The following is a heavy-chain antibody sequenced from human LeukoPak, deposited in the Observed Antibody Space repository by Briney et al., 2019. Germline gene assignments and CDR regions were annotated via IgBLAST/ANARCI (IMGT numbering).Heavy chain of an antibody. Sequence: PGRSLRLSCAASGFTFSSYAMHWVRQAPGKGLEWVAVISYDGSNKYYADSVKGRFTISRDNSKNTLYLQMNSLRAEDTAVYYCAKEAQYSSGWYVDYWGQGTLVTVSS. CDR3: AKEAQYSSGWYVDY. J-gene: IGHJ4*02. D-gene: IGHD6-19*01. CDR2: ISYDGSNK. CDR1: GFTFSSYA. V-gene: IGHV3-30-3*01.